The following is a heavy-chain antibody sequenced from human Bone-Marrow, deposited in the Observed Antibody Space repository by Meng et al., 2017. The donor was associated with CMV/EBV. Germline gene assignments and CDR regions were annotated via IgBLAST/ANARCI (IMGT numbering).Heavy chain of an antibody. V-gene: IGHV4-39*01. CDR1: GGSISSSSYY. CDR2: IYYSGST. J-gene: IGHJ4*02. D-gene: IGHD6-19*01. Sequence: SETLSLPCTVSGGSISSSSYYWGWIRQPPGKGLEWIGSIYYSGSTYYNPSLKSRVTISVDTSKNQFSLKLSSVTAADTAVYYCARPARYSSGWYYFDYWGQGTLVTVSS. CDR3: ARPARYSSGWYYFDY.